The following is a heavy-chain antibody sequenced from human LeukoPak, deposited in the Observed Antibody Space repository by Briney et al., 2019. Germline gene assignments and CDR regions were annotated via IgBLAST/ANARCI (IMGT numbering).Heavy chain of an antibody. J-gene: IGHJ5*02. V-gene: IGHV3-21*01. CDR3: ARATIFGWFDP. Sequence: GGSLRLSCAASGFTFSSYSMDWVRQAPGKGLEWVSSISSSSSYIYYADSVKGRFTISRGNAKNSLYLQMNSLRAEDTAVYYCARATIFGWFDPWGQGTLVTVSS. CDR1: GFTFSSYS. D-gene: IGHD3-9*01. CDR2: ISSSSSYI.